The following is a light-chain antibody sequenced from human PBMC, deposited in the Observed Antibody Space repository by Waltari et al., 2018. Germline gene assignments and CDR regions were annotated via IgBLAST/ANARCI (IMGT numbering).Light chain of an antibody. V-gene: IGLV2-23*02. CDR3: SSYAGTSTWL. CDR2: EVT. J-gene: IGLJ2*01. CDR1: SSDVGTYDL. Sequence: QSALTQPASVSGSPGQSITVSCTGTSSDVGTYDLVSWYQHRPGKAPKLMIYEVTKRPSGASNLFPGSKSANTASLTISVLQTEDEADYYCSSYAGTSTWLFGGGTKLTVL.